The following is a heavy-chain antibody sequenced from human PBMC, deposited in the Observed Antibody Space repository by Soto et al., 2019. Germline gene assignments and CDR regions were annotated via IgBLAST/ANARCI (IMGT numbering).Heavy chain of an antibody. CDR3: ARDLVSGSYYIDY. CDR2: TIPILGIA. CDR1: GGTFSSYT. Sequence: SVKVSCKASGGTFSSYTISWVRQAPGQGLEWMGRTIPILGIANYAQKFQGRVTITADKSTSTAYMELSSLRSEDTAVYYCARDLVSGSYYIDYWGQGTLVTVSS. V-gene: IGHV1-69*04. J-gene: IGHJ4*02. D-gene: IGHD3-10*01.